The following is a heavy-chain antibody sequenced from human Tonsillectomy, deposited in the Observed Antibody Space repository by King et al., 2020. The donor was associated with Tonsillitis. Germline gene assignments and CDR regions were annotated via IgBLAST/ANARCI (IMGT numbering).Heavy chain of an antibody. Sequence: VQLVESGGGVVQPGRSLRLSCAAPGFTFSSYAVHWVRQAPGKGLEWVAIISYDGNNKYYADSVKGRFTISRDISKNTLYLQMNSLRPEDTAVYYCARRGGLDAFDIWGQGTMVTVSS. D-gene: IGHD3-10*01. V-gene: IGHV3-30*04. J-gene: IGHJ3*02. CDR1: GFTFSSYA. CDR3: ARRGGLDAFDI. CDR2: ISYDGNNK.